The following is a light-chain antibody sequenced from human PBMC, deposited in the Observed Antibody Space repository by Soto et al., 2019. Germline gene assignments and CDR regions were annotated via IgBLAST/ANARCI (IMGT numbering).Light chain of an antibody. CDR1: QSISSW. Sequence: DIQMTQCPSTLSASVGDRVTITCRASQSISSWLAWYQQRLGKAPKLLIYDASSLESGVPSRFSGSGSGTEFSLTFGSLQPADFATEDGQDYYSYTCDFGQGAKL. CDR2: DAS. CDR3: QDYYSYTCD. V-gene: IGKV1-5*01. J-gene: IGKJ2*01.